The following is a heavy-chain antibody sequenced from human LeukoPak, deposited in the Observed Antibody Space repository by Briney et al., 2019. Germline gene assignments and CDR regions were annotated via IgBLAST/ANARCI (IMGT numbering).Heavy chain of an antibody. D-gene: IGHD3-3*01. CDR3: ARDVSLPGYDFWSGYFDY. CDR2: ISSSSSYI. Sequence: GGSLRLSCAASGFTFSSYSMNWVRQAPGKGLEWVSSISSSSSYIYYADSVKGRFTISRDNAKNSLYLQMNSLRAEDTAVYYCARDVSLPGYDFWSGYFDYWGQGTLVTVSS. V-gene: IGHV3-21*01. J-gene: IGHJ4*02. CDR1: GFTFSSYS.